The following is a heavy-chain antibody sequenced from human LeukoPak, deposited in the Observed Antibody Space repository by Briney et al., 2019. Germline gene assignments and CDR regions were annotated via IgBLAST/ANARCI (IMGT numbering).Heavy chain of an antibody. V-gene: IGHV3-11*04. CDR2: ISDHGKSR. CDR3: ARARIAAPLLDY. CDR1: GFSFSDAW. Sequence: GESLKISCAASGFSFSDAWMGWVRQTPGKGLEWVSYISDHGKSRNYVDSVKGRFTISRDNAKNSLYLQMNSLRVEDTAVYFCARARIAAPLLDYWGQGTLVTVSS. J-gene: IGHJ4*02. D-gene: IGHD6-13*01.